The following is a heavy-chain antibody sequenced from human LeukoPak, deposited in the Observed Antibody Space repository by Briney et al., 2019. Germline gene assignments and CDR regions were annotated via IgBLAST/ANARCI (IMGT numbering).Heavy chain of an antibody. CDR2: INSDGSST. CDR1: GFTFSSYW. CDR3: ARGNDILTGCYIRGSYGMDV. V-gene: IGHV3-74*01. Sequence: GGSLRLSCAASGFTFSSYWMHWVRQAPGKGLVWVSRINSDGSSTSYADSVKGRFTISRDNAKNTLYLQMNSLRAEDTAVYYCARGNDILTGCYIRGSYGMDVWGQGTTVTVSS. D-gene: IGHD3-9*01. J-gene: IGHJ6*02.